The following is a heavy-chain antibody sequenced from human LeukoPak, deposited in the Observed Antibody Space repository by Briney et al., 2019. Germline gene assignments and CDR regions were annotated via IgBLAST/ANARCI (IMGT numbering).Heavy chain of an antibody. Sequence: GGSLRLSCAASGFTFSSYAMSWVRQPPGKGLEWVSGISGSSGITSYADSVKGRFTISRDNSKNMVYLQMNGLRAEDTAVYYCAKGVRGVIRDALDVWGQGTMVTVSS. CDR1: GFTFSSYA. D-gene: IGHD3-10*01. V-gene: IGHV3-23*01. CDR2: ISGSSGIT. CDR3: AKGVRGVIRDALDV. J-gene: IGHJ3*01.